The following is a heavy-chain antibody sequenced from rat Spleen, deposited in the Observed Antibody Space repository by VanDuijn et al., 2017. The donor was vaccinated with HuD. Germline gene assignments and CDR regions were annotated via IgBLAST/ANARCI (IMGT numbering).Heavy chain of an antibody. CDR3: ARHYGGYSEYVMDA. D-gene: IGHD1-11*01. Sequence: EVQLVESGGGLMQPGRSMKFSCAASGFNFSNYDMAWVRQAPTKGLEWVASISTGGGNTYYRDSVKGRFTISRDNAKSTLYLQMDSLRSEDTATYYCARHYGGYSEYVMDAWGQGASVTVSS. V-gene: IGHV5-25*01. CDR2: ISTGGGNT. CDR1: GFNFSNYD. J-gene: IGHJ4*01.